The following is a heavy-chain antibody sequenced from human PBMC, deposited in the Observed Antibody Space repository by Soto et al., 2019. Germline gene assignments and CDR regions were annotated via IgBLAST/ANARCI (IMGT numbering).Heavy chain of an antibody. J-gene: IGHJ4*02. CDR3: TREVGPSGY. D-gene: IGHD1-26*01. Sequence: EVQLVESGGGLVQPGGSLRLSCEASGFTFNSHTMNWVRQAPGKGLEWLSYISDSSSTIYYADSVKGRFTVSRDNARNSLYLRMNSLTAEDTAVYYCTREVGPSGYWGQGTLVTVSS. CDR1: GFTFNSHT. CDR2: ISDSSSTI. V-gene: IGHV3-48*04.